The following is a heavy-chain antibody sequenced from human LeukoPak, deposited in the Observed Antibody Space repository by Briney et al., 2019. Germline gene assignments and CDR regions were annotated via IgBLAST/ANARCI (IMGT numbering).Heavy chain of an antibody. CDR1: GGSFSGYY. D-gene: IGHD4-17*01. V-gene: IGHV4-34*01. CDR3: ARGRMTNGYFDY. CDR2: INHSGST. Sequence: KPSKTLSLTCAVYGGSFSGYYWSWIRQPPGKGLEWIGEINHSGSTNYNPSLKSRVTISVDTSKNQFSLKLSSVTAADTAVYYCARGRMTNGYFDYWGQGTLVTVSS. J-gene: IGHJ4*02.